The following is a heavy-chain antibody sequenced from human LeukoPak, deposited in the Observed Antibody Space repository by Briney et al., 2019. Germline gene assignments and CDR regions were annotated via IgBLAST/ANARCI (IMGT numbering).Heavy chain of an antibody. Sequence: SETLSLTCAVYGGSFSGYYWSWIRQPPGKGLEWIGEINHSGSTNYNPSLKSRVTISVDTSKKQFSLKLTSVTAADTAVYYCARIVVVPSTIYYYYYGMDVWGQGTTVTVSS. D-gene: IGHD2-2*01. CDR1: GGSFSGYY. CDR3: ARIVVVPSTIYYYYYGMDV. J-gene: IGHJ6*02. CDR2: INHSGST. V-gene: IGHV4-34*01.